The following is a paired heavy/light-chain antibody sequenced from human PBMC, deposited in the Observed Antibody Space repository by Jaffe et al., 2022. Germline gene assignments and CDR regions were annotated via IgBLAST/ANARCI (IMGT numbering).Heavy chain of an antibody. Sequence: QVQLQESGPGLVKPSQTLSLTCTVSGGSISSGSYYWSWIRQPAGKGLEWIGRIYTSGSTNYNPSLKSRVTISVDTSKNQFSLKLSSVTAADTAVYYCARDLAYYDSSGYVYYYYYMDVWGKGTTVTVSS. CDR1: GGSISSGSYY. V-gene: IGHV4-61*02. D-gene: IGHD3-22*01. CDR3: ARDLAYYDSSGYVYYYYYMDV. J-gene: IGHJ6*03. CDR2: IYTSGST.
Light chain of an antibody. CDR2: DNN. V-gene: IGLV1-51*01. CDR3: GTWDSSLSAAWV. J-gene: IGLJ3*02. CDR1: SSNIGNNY. Sequence: QSVLTQPPSVSAAPGQKVTISCSGSSSNIGNNYVSWYQQLPGTAPKLLIYDNNKRPSGIPDRFSGSKSGTSATLGITGLQTGDEADYYCGTWDSSLSAAWVFGGGTKLTVL.